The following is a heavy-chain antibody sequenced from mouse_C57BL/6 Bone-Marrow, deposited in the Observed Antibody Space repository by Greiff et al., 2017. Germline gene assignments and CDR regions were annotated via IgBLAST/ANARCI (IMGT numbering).Heavy chain of an antibody. CDR2: ISSGSSTI. Sequence: EVMLVEPGGGLVKPGGSLKLSCAASGFTFSDYGMHWVRQAPEKGLEWVAYISSGSSTIYYADTVKGRFTISRDNAKNTLFLQMTSLRSEDAAMYYCARRYYDYWGQGTTLTVSS. V-gene: IGHV5-17*01. D-gene: IGHD2-3*01. CDR3: ARRYYDY. J-gene: IGHJ2*01. CDR1: GFTFSDYG.